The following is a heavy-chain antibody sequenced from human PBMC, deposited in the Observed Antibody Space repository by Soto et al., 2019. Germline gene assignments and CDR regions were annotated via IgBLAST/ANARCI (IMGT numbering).Heavy chain of an antibody. V-gene: IGHV4-34*01. Sequence: QVQLQEWGAGLLKPSETLSLTCSVYGGSVSGYFWSWIRQPPGRGLEWLGQIYYSGSTSYKPSPKSRLSISVDTSKSQLSLKMTSVTAADTAVYYCARHYGRAFDIWGQGTMVTVSS. CDR1: GGSVSGYF. J-gene: IGHJ3*02. D-gene: IGHD4-17*01. CDR2: IYYSGST. CDR3: ARHYGRAFDI.